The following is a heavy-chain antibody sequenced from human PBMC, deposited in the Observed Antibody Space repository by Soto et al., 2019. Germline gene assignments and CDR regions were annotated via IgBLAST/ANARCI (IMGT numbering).Heavy chain of an antibody. CDR3: TRPYLLYTGSPHAVYGLDV. CDR1: GFTFSGST. J-gene: IGHJ6*02. V-gene: IGHV3-73*02. CDR2: IRNKANNYAT. Sequence: LQLVESGGGLAQPGGSLKLSCAASGFTFSGSTIHWLRQASGKGLEWVGRIRNKANNYATTYIASVSGRFTFSRDDSINTTYRQINSLNIEDTAIYYCTRPYLLYTGSPHAVYGLDVWGQATTVTVS. D-gene: IGHD2-15*01.